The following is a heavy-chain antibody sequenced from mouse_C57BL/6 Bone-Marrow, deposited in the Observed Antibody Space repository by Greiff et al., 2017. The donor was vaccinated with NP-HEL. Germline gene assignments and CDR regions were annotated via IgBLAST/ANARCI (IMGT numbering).Heavy chain of an antibody. CDR3: ARPQGKITTVVAFDY. J-gene: IGHJ2*01. V-gene: IGHV1-19*01. CDR2: INPYNGGT. CDR1: GYTFTDYY. D-gene: IGHD1-1*01. Sequence: EVQGVESGPVLVKPGASVKMSCKASGYTFTDYYMNWVKQSHGKSLEWIGVINPYNGGTSYNQKFKGKATLTVDKSSSTAYMELNSLTSEDSAVYYCARPQGKITTVVAFDYWGQGTTLTVSS.